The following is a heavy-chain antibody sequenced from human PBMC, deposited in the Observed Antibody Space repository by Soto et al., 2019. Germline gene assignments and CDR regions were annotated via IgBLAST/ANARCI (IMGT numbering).Heavy chain of an antibody. CDR1: GFTFSNYG. D-gene: IGHD1-26*01. J-gene: IGHJ5*02. V-gene: IGHV3-33*08. CDR3: ASAHCTSALCPNWRYP. Sequence: GGSLRLSCAASGFTFSNYGMHWVRQVPGKGLEWVATIWYDGSTKYYSDSVKDRFTIFRVNSRNTLFLQMNSLRVEDTAVYHCASAHCTSALCPNWRYPWGRVTLVPVYS. CDR2: IWYDGSTK.